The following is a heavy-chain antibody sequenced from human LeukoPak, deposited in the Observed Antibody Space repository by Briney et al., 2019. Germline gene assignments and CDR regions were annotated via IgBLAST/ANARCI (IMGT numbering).Heavy chain of an antibody. CDR3: ARSSSGYPYYFDY. V-gene: IGHV3-21*01. CDR2: ISSSSSYI. Sequence: PGGSLRLSCAASGFPFSSYSMNWVRQAPGKGLEGVSSISSSSSYIYYADSVKGRFTISRDNAKNSLYLQMNSLRAEDTAVYYCARSSSGYPYYFDYWGQGTLVTVSS. J-gene: IGHJ4*02. CDR1: GFPFSSYS. D-gene: IGHD3-22*01.